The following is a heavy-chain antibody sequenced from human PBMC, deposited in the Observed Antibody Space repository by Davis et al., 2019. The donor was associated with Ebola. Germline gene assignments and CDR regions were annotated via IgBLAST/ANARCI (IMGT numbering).Heavy chain of an antibody. Sequence: PAGSLRLSCAASGFTFSSYWMSWVRQAPGKGLEWVANIKQDGNEKYYVDSVKGRFTISRDNAKNSLYLQMNSLRAEDTAVYYCARGGADYDFWSGLDYYGMDVWGQGTTVTVSS. D-gene: IGHD3-3*01. CDR3: ARGGADYDFWSGLDYYGMDV. CDR1: GFTFSSYW. CDR2: IKQDGNEK. V-gene: IGHV3-7*01. J-gene: IGHJ6*02.